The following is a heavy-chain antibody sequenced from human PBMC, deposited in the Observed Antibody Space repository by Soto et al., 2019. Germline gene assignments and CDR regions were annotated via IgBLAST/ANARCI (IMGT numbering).Heavy chain of an antibody. Sequence: SGPTLANPTQTLTLTCTFSGFSLSISGVGVGWIRQPPGKALEWLALIYWDDDKRYSPSLKSRLTITKDTSKNQVVLTMTNMDPVDTATYYCAHRPRCYTVTTKCFHNWFDPWGQGTLVTVSS. CDR1: GFSLSISGVG. V-gene: IGHV2-5*02. D-gene: IGHD4-17*01. CDR3: AHRPRCYTVTTKCFHNWFDP. J-gene: IGHJ5*02. CDR2: IYWDDDK.